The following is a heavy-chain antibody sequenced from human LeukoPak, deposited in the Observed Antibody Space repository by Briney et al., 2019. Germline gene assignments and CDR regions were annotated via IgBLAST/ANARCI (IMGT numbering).Heavy chain of an antibody. J-gene: IGHJ4*02. CDR3: VQEAPGSHPDY. D-gene: IGHD1-1*01. CDR1: GFTFSTFE. Sequence: GGSLRLSWAASGFTFSTFEMNWVRQAPGKGLEWVSFISSSGNPIYYADSVKGRFTISRDNVKNSLFLQMNSLRADDTAVYYCVQEAPGSHPDYWGQGTLVTVSS. V-gene: IGHV3-48*03. CDR2: ISSSGNPI.